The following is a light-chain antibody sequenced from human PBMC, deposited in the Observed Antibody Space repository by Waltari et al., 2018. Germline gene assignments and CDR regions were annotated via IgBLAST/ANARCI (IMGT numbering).Light chain of an antibody. Sequence: QSVLTQPPSVSETPGQRVTISCSGTTSNLGVNSVPWYHQLPGAAPKLLIYKNDQRPSGVPDRFSGSRSGTSASLAISGLQSEDEADFYCATWDDTFNGPVFGGGTKLTVL. CDR2: KND. CDR1: TSNLGVNS. CDR3: ATWDDTFNGPV. J-gene: IGLJ3*02. V-gene: IGLV1-44*01.